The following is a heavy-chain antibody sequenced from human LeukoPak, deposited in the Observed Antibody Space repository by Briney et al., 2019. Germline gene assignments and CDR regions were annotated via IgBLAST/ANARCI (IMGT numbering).Heavy chain of an antibody. D-gene: IGHD5-18*01. J-gene: IGHJ4*02. CDR2: ISSSSSYI. CDR1: GFTFSSYS. CDR3: ASSTGDTAMALDY. Sequence: GGSLGLSCAASGFTFSSYSMNWVRQAPGKGLEWVSSISSSSSYIYYADSVKGRFTISRDNAKNSLYLQMNSLRAEDTAVYYCASSTGDTAMALDYWGQGTLVTVSS. V-gene: IGHV3-21*01.